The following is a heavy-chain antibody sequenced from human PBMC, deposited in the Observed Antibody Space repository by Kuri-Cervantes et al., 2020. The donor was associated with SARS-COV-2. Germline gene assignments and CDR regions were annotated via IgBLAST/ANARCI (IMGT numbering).Heavy chain of an antibody. J-gene: IGHJ4*02. D-gene: IGHD5-18*01. CDR1: GFTFSGHW. Sequence: GGSLRLSCAASGFTFSGHWIHWVRQAPGKGLVRVSRINPDGSYTNNADSVKGRFTLSRDNAKNMLFLQMNSLRAEDTAVYYCARPSLIYTAMVRGSYYFDYWGQGTLVTVSS. CDR3: ARPSLIYTAMVRGSYYFDY. V-gene: IGHV3-74*01. CDR2: INPDGSYT.